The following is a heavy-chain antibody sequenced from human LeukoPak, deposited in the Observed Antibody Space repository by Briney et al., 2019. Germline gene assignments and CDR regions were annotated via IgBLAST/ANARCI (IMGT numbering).Heavy chain of an antibody. J-gene: IGHJ3*01. CDR3: ARAQNYHDRSGYSDDTFDV. CDR2: VNPDSGGI. D-gene: IGHD3-22*01. CDR1: GYTFTDNY. Sequence: ASVKVSCKASGYTFTDNYIHWVRQAPGQGLEWMGRVNPDSGGINHAQKFQGRVTMTRDTSINTAFVELRRLRSDDTATYYCARAQNYHDRSGYSDDTFDVWGHGTMITVSS. V-gene: IGHV1-2*06.